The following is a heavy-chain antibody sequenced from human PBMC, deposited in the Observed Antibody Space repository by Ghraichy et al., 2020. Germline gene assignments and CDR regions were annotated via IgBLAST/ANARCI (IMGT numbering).Heavy chain of an antibody. CDR2: INDRGTT. D-gene: IGHD3-10*01. J-gene: IGHJ5*02. V-gene: IGHV4-34*01. Sequence: SETLSLTCAVSRGSSKTYNYAWLRQPPGGGLEWIGGINDRGTTEYNSSLESRVSMSVDAAQRRLTLKVTSLTGADSAVYFCARHRQGGSTPHYFDPWGPG. CDR3: ARHRQGGSTPHYFDP. CDR1: RGSSKTYN.